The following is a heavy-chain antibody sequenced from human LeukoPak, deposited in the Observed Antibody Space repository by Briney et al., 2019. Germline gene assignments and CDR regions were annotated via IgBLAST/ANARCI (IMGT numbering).Heavy chain of an antibody. J-gene: IGHJ4*02. Sequence: GGSLRLSCAASGFTFSSYEMNWIRQAPGKGLEWVSYISSGGSTIYYADSVKGRFTISRDNAKNSLYLQMNSLRAEDTAVYYCARGGSRKFDYWGQGTLVTVSS. D-gene: IGHD3-16*01. CDR1: GFTFSSYE. CDR3: ARGGSRKFDY. CDR2: ISSGGSTI. V-gene: IGHV3-48*03.